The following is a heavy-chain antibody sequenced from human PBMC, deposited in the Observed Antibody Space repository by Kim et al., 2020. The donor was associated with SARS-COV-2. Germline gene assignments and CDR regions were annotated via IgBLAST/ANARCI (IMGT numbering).Heavy chain of an antibody. J-gene: IGHJ4*02. CDR3: ARGIYDYVWGSYRPPLGY. CDR1: GYTFTSYA. Sequence: ASVKVSCKASGYTFTSYAMHWVRQAPGQRLEWMGWINAGNGNTKYSQKFQGRVTITRDTSASTAYMELSSLRSEDTAVYYCARGIYDYVWGSYRPPLGYWGQGTLVTVSS. CDR2: INAGNGNT. V-gene: IGHV1-3*01. D-gene: IGHD3-16*02.